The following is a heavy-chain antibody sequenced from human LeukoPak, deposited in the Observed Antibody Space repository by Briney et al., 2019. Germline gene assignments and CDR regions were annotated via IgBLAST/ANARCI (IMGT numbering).Heavy chain of an antibody. CDR1: GGSFSGYY. CDR2: INHSGST. CDR3: ARLSEYSSSTD. Sequence: PSETLSLTCAVYGGSFSGYYWSWIRQPPGEGLEWIGEINHSGSTNYNPSLKSRVTISVDTSKNQFSLKLSSVTAADTAVYYCARLSEYSSSTDWGQGTLVTVSS. J-gene: IGHJ4*02. V-gene: IGHV4-34*01. D-gene: IGHD6-13*01.